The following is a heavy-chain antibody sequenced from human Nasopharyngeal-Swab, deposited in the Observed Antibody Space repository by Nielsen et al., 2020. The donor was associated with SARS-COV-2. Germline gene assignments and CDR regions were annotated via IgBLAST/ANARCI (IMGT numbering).Heavy chain of an antibody. V-gene: IGHV1-2*06. CDR3: AYSERWLNCGFDY. J-gene: IGHJ4*01. CDR2: INPNSGGT. Sequence: VRQAPGEGLEWMGRINPNSGGTNYAQKFQGRVTMTRDTSISTAYMELSRLRSADTAVSYCAYSERWLNCGFDYWGQGTLVTVSS. D-gene: IGHD5-24*01.